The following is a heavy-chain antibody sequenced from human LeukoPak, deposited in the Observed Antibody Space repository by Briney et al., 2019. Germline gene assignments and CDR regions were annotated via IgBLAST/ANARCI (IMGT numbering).Heavy chain of an antibody. J-gene: IGHJ3*02. V-gene: IGHV1-18*01. D-gene: IGHD3-16*02. CDR2: FRAYNGYT. CDR1: GYTFTNYG. CDR3: ARDLGVWGSYRPPYDAFDI. Sequence: ASVKVSCKASGYTFTNYGVTWVRQAPGQGLEWMGWFRAYNGYTHYQQKLQGRVSMTTDTSTSTAYMELRSLRSDDTAVYYCARDLGVWGSYRPPYDAFDIWGQGTMVIVSS.